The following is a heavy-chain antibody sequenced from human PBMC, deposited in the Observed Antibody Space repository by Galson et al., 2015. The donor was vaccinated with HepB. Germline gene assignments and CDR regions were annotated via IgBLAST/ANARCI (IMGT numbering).Heavy chain of an antibody. J-gene: IGHJ4*02. D-gene: IGHD1-26*01. CDR3: ARVALGAAQDCDS. V-gene: IGHV3-30-3*01. CDR1: GFTFSSYA. CDR2: ISYDGSNK. Sequence: SLRLSCAASGFTFSSYAMHWVRQAPGKGLEWVAVISYDGSNKYYADSVKGRFTISRDNSKNTLYLQMNSLRAEDTAVYYCARVALGAAQDCDSWGQGTLVTVPS.